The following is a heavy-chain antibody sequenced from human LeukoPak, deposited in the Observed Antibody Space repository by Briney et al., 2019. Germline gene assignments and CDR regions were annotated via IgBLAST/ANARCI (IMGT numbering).Heavy chain of an antibody. V-gene: IGHV3-30*18. CDR2: ISYDGSNK. J-gene: IGHJ4*02. D-gene: IGHD3-10*01. CDR1: GFTFSSYG. CDR3: AKDLTGMVRGEGAFDY. Sequence: PGRSLRLSCAASGFTFSSYGMHGVRQAPGKGLEGGAVISYDGSNKYYADSVKGRFTISRDNSKNTLYLQMNSLRAEDTAVYYCAKDLTGMVRGEGAFDYWGQGTLVTVSS.